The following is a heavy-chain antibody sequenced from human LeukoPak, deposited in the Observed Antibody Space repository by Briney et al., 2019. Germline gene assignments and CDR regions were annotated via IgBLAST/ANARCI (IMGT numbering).Heavy chain of an antibody. D-gene: IGHD3-16*02. CDR1: GFTFSSYW. V-gene: IGHV3-7*01. CDR3: ARESDYDYVWGSYRPENFDY. J-gene: IGHJ4*02. Sequence: GGPLTLFCAASGFTFSSYWMSWVRHAPGKGLEWVANIKQDGSEKYYVDSVKGRFTISRDNSKNSLYLQMNSMRAEDTAVYYCARESDYDYVWGSYRPENFDYWGQGTLVTVSS. CDR2: IKQDGSEK.